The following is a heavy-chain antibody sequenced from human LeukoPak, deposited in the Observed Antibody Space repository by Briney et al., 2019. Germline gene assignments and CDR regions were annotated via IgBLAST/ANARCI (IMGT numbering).Heavy chain of an antibody. CDR3: AKRRDASGTYYLSAFDI. CDR2: IYYSGST. Sequence: PSETLSLTCTVSGVSTSSYYWNWIRQPPGKGLEGIGYIYYSGSTDYNHSLKSRVTISVDTSKNQFSLKLSSVTAADTAVYYCAKRRDASGTYYLSAFDIWGQGTMVTVSS. CDR1: GVSTSSYY. V-gene: IGHV4-59*08. D-gene: IGHD3-10*01. J-gene: IGHJ3*02.